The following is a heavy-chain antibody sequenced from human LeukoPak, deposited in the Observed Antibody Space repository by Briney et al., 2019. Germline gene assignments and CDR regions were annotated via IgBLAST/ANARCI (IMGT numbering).Heavy chain of an antibody. CDR2: IYHSGST. CDR3: ARRRHFHYYGSGSYLSWFDP. V-gene: IGHV4-34*01. CDR1: GGSFSGYY. Sequence: PSETLSLTCAVYGGSFSGYYWSWIRQPPGKGLEWIGSIYHSGSTYYNPSLKSRVTISVDTSKNQFSLKLSSVTAADTAVYYCARRRHFHYYGSGSYLSWFDPWGQGTLVTVSS. D-gene: IGHD3-10*01. J-gene: IGHJ5*02.